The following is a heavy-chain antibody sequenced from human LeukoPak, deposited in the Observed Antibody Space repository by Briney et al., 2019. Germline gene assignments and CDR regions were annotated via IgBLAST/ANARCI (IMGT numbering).Heavy chain of an antibody. CDR3: ASGYYDILTGFFTPYGMDV. CDR2: IIPILGIA. CDR1: GGTFSSCA. D-gene: IGHD3-9*01. J-gene: IGHJ6*02. V-gene: IGHV1-69*04. Sequence: ASVKVSCKASGGTFSSCAISWVRQAPGQGLEWMGRIIPILGIANYAQKFQGRVTVTADKSTSTAYMELSSLRSEDTAVYYCASGYYDILTGFFTPYGMDVWGQGTTVTVSS.